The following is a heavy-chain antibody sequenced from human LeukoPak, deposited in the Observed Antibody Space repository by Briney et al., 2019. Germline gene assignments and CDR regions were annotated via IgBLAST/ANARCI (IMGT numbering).Heavy chain of an antibody. CDR1: GFSFSDYA. V-gene: IGHV3-74*01. Sequence: GRSLRLSCAASGFSFSDYAMHWVRQGPGKGLVWVSRINTDGSSTSYADSVKGRFTVSRDNAKNTLYLQMNSLRAEDTAVYYCARVSSSSWWALDYWGQGTLVTVSS. CDR3: ARVSSSSWWALDY. D-gene: IGHD6-13*01. J-gene: IGHJ4*02. CDR2: INTDGSST.